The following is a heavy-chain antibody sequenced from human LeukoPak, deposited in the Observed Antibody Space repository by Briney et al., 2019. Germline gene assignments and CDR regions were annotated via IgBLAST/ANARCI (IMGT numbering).Heavy chain of an antibody. Sequence: NPSETLSLTCTVSGGSISSGNYYWSWIRQSAGKGLEWIGRIKSSGTTNYNPSLKSRVTLSVDTSKNPFSLKLSSVTAADTAVYYCARDAPGIAAAGVYWGQGTLVTVSS. CDR1: GGSISSGNYY. D-gene: IGHD6-13*01. CDR3: ARDAPGIAAAGVY. J-gene: IGHJ4*02. V-gene: IGHV4-61*02. CDR2: IKSSGTT.